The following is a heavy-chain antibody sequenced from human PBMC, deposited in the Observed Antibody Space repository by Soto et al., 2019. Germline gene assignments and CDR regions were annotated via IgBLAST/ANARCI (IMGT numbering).Heavy chain of an antibody. J-gene: IGHJ6*02. CDR2: INHSGST. D-gene: IGHD3-3*01. CDR3: ARGAGFWSGYHYYYYGMDV. CDR1: GGSFSGYY. V-gene: IGHV4-34*01. Sequence: SSETLSLTCAVYGGSFSGYYWSWIRQPPGKGLEWIGEINHSGSTNYNPSLKSRVTISVDTSKNQFSLKLSSVTAADTAVYYCARGAGFWSGYHYYYYGMDVWGQGTTVTV.